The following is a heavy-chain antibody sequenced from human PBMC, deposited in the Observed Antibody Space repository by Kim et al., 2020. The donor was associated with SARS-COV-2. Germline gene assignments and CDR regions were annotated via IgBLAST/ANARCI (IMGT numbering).Heavy chain of an antibody. CDR2: T. CDR3: ARVIAVAGIPDY. J-gene: IGHJ4*02. V-gene: IGHV4-39*01. Sequence: TYSSPPLKSRVTMSIDTSKNQFSLNLSSVTAADTAVYYCARVIAVAGIPDYWGQGTRVTVSS. D-gene: IGHD6-19*01.